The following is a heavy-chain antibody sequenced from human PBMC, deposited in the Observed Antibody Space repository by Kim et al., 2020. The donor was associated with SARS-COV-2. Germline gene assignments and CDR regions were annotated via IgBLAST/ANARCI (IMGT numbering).Heavy chain of an antibody. Sequence: GGSLRLSCEMSGFKFERFAVHWVRQPPGKGLEWVSGLSLDSDRIGYADSVKGRFTVSRDKAKDTLYLQMGSLRIEDTAFYYCTRDLDPGGADYWGQGTLVTVSS. V-gene: IGHV3-9*01. D-gene: IGHD3-10*01. CDR3: TRDLDPGGADY. CDR1: GFKFERFA. CDR2: LSLDSDRI. J-gene: IGHJ4*02.